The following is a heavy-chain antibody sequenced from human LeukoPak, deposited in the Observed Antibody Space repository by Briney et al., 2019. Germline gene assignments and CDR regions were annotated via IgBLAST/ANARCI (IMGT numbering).Heavy chain of an antibody. CDR3: ARGPPWYFDL. V-gene: IGHV3-74*01. D-gene: IGHD6-25*01. CDR1: GLIFRSYW. Sequence: GSLRLSCAASGLIFRSYWMHWVRQAPGKGLVWVSTINSDGSSTTYADSVKGRFTISRDNAKNTLYLQMNSLRVEDTVVYYCARGPPWYFDLWGRGTLVTVS. J-gene: IGHJ2*01. CDR2: INSDGSST.